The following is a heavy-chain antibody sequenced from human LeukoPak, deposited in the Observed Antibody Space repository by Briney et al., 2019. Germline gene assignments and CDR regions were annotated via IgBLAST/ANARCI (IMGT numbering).Heavy chain of an antibody. J-gene: IGHJ6*03. Sequence: GGSLRLSCAASGFTFSSYGMHWVRRAAGKGLEWVACIRYDGSNKYYADSVKGRFTISRDNSKNTLYLQMNSLRAEDTAVYYCAKDRGLLLYYYYMDVWGKGTTVTVSS. D-gene: IGHD3-10*01. CDR3: AKDRGLLLYYYYMDV. V-gene: IGHV3-30*02. CDR2: IRYDGSNK. CDR1: GFTFSSYG.